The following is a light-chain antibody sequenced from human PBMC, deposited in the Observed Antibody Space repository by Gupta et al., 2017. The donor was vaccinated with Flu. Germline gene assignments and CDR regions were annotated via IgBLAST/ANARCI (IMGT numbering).Light chain of an antibody. J-gene: IGLJ3*02. CDR3: GTWDSSRSAAV. Sequence: QSVLTQPPSVSAAPGQKVTISCSGSSSNIGDKYLSWYKKVPGTAPKLLIYEDNKRPSGIPDRFSGSKSGTSATLGITGLQTGDEAEYYCGTWDSSRSAAVFGGGTKLTVL. CDR1: SSNIGDKY. CDR2: EDN. V-gene: IGLV1-51*02.